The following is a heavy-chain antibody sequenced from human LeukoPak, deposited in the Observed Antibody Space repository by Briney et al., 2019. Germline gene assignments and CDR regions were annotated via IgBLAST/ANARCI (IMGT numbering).Heavy chain of an antibody. CDR3: ARERGDYYYFYMDV. CDR2: ISYDGSNK. V-gene: IGHV3-30*01. Sequence: PGGSLRLSCAASGFTFSSYAMHWVRQAPGKGLEWVAVISYDGSNKYYADSVKGRFTISRDNSKNTLYLQMNSLRAEDTAVYYCARERGDYYYFYMDVWGIGTTVTVSS. D-gene: IGHD3-10*01. CDR1: GFTFSSYA. J-gene: IGHJ6*03.